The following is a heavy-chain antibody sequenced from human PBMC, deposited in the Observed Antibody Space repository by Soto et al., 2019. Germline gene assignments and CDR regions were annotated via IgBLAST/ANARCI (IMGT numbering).Heavy chain of an antibody. D-gene: IGHD2-8*02. V-gene: IGHV3-11*01. CDR1: RFTFSDYY. CDR2: ISSGGSTI. J-gene: IGHJ3*02. Sequence: QVQLVESGGDLVKPGGSLRLSCAASRFTFSDYYMSWIRQAPGKGLEWISYISSGGSTIFYADSLKGRFTISRDNAKNSLYLQMDSLRAEDTAVYYCARGTDGTGAFDIWGQGTMVTVSS. CDR3: ARGTDGTGAFDI.